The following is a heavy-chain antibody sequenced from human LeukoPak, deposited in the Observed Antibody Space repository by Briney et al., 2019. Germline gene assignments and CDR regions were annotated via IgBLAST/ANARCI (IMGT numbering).Heavy chain of an antibody. J-gene: IGHJ6*02. Sequence: SETLSLTCAVYGGSFSGYYWSWIRQPPGKGLEWIGEINHSGSTNYNPSLKSRVTISVDTSKNQFSLKLSSVTAADTAVHYCARLVGSTSRHYYYYGMDVWGQGTTVTVSS. CDR1: GGSFSGYY. CDR2: INHSGST. V-gene: IGHV4-34*01. CDR3: ARLVGSTSRHYYYYGMDV. D-gene: IGHD2-2*01.